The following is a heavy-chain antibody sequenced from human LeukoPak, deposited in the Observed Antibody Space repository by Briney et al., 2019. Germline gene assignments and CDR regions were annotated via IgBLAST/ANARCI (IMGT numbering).Heavy chain of an antibody. D-gene: IGHD5-12*01. CDR1: GHTFTGYY. V-gene: IGHV1-2*02. Sequence: ASVKVSCKATGHTFTGYYMHWVRQAPGQGLEWMGWINPNSGDTNFAQKFQGRVTMTRDTSISTAYMELGRLRSDDTAVYYCARGSGYLDIVAPRDYWGQGTLVTVSS. J-gene: IGHJ4*02. CDR3: ARGSGYLDIVAPRDY. CDR2: INPNSGDT.